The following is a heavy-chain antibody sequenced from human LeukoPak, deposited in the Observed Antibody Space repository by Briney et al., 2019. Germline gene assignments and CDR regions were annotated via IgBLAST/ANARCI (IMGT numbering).Heavy chain of an antibody. J-gene: IGHJ4*02. CDR3: ARAPIYYDSSGSPDY. D-gene: IGHD3-22*01. CDR1: GYTFTSYY. V-gene: IGHV1-46*03. CDR2: INPSGGST. Sequence: ASVKVSCKASGYTFTSYYMHWVRQAPGQGLEWMGIINPSGGSTSYAQKFQGRVTMTRDTSTSTVYMELSSLRSEDTAVHYCARAPIYYDSSGSPDYWGQGTLVTVSS.